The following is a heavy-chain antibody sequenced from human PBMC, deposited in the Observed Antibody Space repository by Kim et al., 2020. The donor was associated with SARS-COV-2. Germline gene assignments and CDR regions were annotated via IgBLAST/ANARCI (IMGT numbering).Heavy chain of an antibody. Sequence: ASVKVSCKASGYSFAAFYMHWVRQAPGQGLEWMGWINPNSGGTNYAQNFKGRVTMTRDTSISTAYMELSGLRSDDTAVYYCARDLTMVRGVSLGYWGQGTPVTVSS. CDR3: ARDLTMVRGVSLGY. CDR2: INPNSGGT. D-gene: IGHD3-10*01. CDR1: GYSFAAFY. V-gene: IGHV1-2*02. J-gene: IGHJ4*02.